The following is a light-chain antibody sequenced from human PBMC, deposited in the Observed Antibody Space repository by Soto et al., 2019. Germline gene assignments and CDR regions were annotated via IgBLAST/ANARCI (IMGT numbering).Light chain of an antibody. CDR3: QQYGSSVYT. CDR2: GAS. V-gene: IGKV3-20*01. J-gene: IGKJ2*01. Sequence: EIALTQSPGTLSLSPGEGASLSCKASQSVYNNYLAWYQHKPGRSPRLLIYGASTRAAGIPDRFSGSGSGTDFTLTITRLDPEDFAIYYCQQYGSSVYTFGQGTKVEI. CDR1: QSVYNNY.